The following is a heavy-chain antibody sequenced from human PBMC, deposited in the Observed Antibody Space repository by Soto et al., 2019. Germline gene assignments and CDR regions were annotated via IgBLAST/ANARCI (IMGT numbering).Heavy chain of an antibody. V-gene: IGHV3-53*01. D-gene: IGHD1-26*01. CDR2: HYSGGST. J-gene: IGHJ5*02. CDR1: GFSVSSNY. Sequence: GGSLRLSCAISGFSVSSNYLRWVRQAPGKGLEWVSVHYSGGSTSYADSVQGRFTISRDKSNNTLYLQMRRVRAEDTAVYFCARHRHPRGTVGAISPLDPWGQGTQVTVSS. CDR3: ARHRHPRGTVGAISPLDP.